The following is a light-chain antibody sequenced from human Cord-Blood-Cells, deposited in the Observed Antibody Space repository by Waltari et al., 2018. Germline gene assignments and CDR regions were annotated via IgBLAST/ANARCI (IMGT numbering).Light chain of an antibody. CDR2: RNN. CDR3: AAWDDSLSGVV. V-gene: IGLV1-47*01. Sequence: QSVLTQPPSASGTPGQRVTISCSGSSPNIGSNYVYWYQPLPGTAPKLLIYRNNQRPSGVPDRFSGSKSGTSASLAISGLRSEYEADYYCAAWDDSLSGVVFGGGTKLTVL. J-gene: IGLJ2*01. CDR1: SPNIGSNY.